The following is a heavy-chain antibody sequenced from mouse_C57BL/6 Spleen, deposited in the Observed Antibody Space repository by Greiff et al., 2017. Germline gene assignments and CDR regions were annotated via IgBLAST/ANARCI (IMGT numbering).Heavy chain of an antibody. V-gene: IGHV5-12*01. D-gene: IGHD4-1*01. J-gene: IGHJ3*01. Sequence: EVMLVESGGGLVQPGGSPKLSCAASGFTFSDYYMYWVRQTPEKRLEWVAYISNGGGSTYYPDTVKGRFTISRDNAKNTLYLQMSRLKSEDTAMYYCARETNWDGAYWGQGTLVTVSA. CDR2: ISNGGGST. CDR3: ARETNWDGAY. CDR1: GFTFSDYY.